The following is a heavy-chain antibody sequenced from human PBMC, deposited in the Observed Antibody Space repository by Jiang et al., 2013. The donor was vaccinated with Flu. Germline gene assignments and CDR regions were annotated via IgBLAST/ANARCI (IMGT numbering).Heavy chain of an antibody. CDR2: IGSSSRTI. Sequence: VQLLESGGGLVQPGGSLRLSCAASGFTFTTYSMIWVRQSPGKGLEWVSYIGSSSRTINYADSVKGRFTISRDNAKNSLYLQMNSLRAEDTAVYSCARESSTDYFLDFWGQGTLVTVSS. CDR3: ARESSTDYFLDF. V-gene: IGHV3-48*01. J-gene: IGHJ4*02. CDR1: GFTFTTYS. D-gene: IGHD2/OR15-2a*01.